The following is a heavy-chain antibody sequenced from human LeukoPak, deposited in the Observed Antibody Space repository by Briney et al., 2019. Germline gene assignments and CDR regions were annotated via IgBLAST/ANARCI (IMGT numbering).Heavy chain of an antibody. CDR1: GGSISSSSYY. CDR2: IYYSGST. J-gene: IGHJ4*02. V-gene: IGHV4-39*01. Sequence: PSETLSLTCTVSGGSISSSSYYWGWIRQPPGKGLEWIGSIYYSGSTYYNPSLKSRVTISVDTSKNQFSLKLSSVTAADTAVYYCARRYDYVWRYLSDGGQGTLVTVSS. D-gene: IGHD3-16*01. CDR3: ARRYDYVWRYLSD.